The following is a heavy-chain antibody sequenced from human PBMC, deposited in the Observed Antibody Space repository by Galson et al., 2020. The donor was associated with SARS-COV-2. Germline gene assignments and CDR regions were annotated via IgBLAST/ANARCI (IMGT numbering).Heavy chain of an antibody. Sequence: SGPTLVKPTQTLTLTCTFSGFSLTASGVGVGWFRQPPGKALDWLGFIFWDDDRRYSPSLKNRLTITKDTSNNQVVLTMTNMDPIDTATYYCAHSPDFCSVWPDWGQGTQVTVSS. D-gene: IGHD3-3*01. CDR3: AHSPDFCSVWPD. CDR1: GFSLTASGVG. J-gene: IGHJ4*02. V-gene: IGHV2-5*02. CDR2: IFWDDDR.